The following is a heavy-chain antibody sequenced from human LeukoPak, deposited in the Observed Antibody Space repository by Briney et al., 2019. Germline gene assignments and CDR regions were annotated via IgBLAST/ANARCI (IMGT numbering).Heavy chain of an antibody. V-gene: IGHV4-61*01. J-gene: IGHJ4*02. CDR2: IYYTGST. D-gene: IGHD6-13*01. CDR3: ARDLRNRALGSRAAAGTKCGY. CDR1: GDSVSSGSYY. Sequence: SETLSLTCTVSGDSVSSGSYYWSWIRQPPGKRLEWIGNIYYTGSTNYTPSLRGRVTISLDTSKNQFSLSLSSVTAADTAVYYCARDLRNRALGSRAAAGTKCGYWGQGTLVTVSS.